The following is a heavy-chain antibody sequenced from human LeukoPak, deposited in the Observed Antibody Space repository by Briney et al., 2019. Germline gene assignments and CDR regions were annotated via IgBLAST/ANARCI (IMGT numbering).Heavy chain of an antibody. V-gene: IGHV4-34*01. Sequence: PSETLSLTCAVYGGSFSGYYWSWIRQPPGKGREWIGEINHSGSTNYNPSLKSRVTISVDTSKNQFSLKLSSVTAADTAVYYCARGRWLVKYFQHWGQGTLVTVSS. D-gene: IGHD6-19*01. J-gene: IGHJ1*01. CDR1: GGSFSGYY. CDR3: ARGRWLVKYFQH. CDR2: INHSGST.